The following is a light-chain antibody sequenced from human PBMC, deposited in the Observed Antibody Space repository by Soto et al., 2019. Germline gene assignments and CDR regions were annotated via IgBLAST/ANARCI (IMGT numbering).Light chain of an antibody. V-gene: IGLV2-11*01. J-gene: IGLJ1*01. CDR3: CSYAGSSTRV. CDR1: SSDVGAYNY. CDR2: DVY. Sequence: QSALTQPRSVSGSPTQSVTISCTGTSSDVGAYNYVSWYQQHPGKAPKLMIYDVYNRPSGVPDRFSGSKSGNTASLTISGLRAEDEADYYCCSYAGSSTRVFGTGTKLTVL.